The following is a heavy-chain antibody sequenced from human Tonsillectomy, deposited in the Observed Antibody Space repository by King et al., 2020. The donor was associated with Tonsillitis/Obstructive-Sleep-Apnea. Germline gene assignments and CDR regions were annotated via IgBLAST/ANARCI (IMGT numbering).Heavy chain of an antibody. Sequence: VQLVESGGGLVQPGGSLRLSCAASGFTFSNDAMSWVRQAPGKGLEWVSTISGSGGHTYYADSVKGRFTISRDNSKNTLYLHMNSLRADDTAVYYCARGSDDFYYWGQGTLVTVSS. V-gene: IGHV3-23*04. D-gene: IGHD3-3*01. CDR1: GFTFSNDA. CDR3: ARGSDDFYY. J-gene: IGHJ4*02. CDR2: ISGSGGHT.